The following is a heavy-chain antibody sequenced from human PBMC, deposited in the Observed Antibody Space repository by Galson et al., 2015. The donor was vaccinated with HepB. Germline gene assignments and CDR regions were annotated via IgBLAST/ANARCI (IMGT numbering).Heavy chain of an antibody. Sequence: SLRLSCAASGFTFSSYAMHWVRQAPGKGLEWVAVISYDGSNKYYADSVKGRFTISRDNSKNTLYLQMNSLRAEDTAVYYCARPSKACSSTSCYPEYYYYYYMDVWGKGTTVTVSS. CDR1: GFTFSSYA. J-gene: IGHJ6*03. V-gene: IGHV3-30-3*01. CDR2: ISYDGSNK. CDR3: ARPSKACSSTSCYPEYYYYYYMDV. D-gene: IGHD2-2*01.